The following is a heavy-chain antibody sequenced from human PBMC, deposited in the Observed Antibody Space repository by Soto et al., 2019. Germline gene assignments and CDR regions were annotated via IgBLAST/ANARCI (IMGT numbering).Heavy chain of an antibody. CDR1: RLTVRGYT. D-gene: IGHD4-17*01. V-gene: IGHV3-23*01. CDR3: AKPNDYGDFDY. CDR2: ISGSGGST. Sequence: GSLGLPCAADRLTVRGYTMSWSRQAPGKGLEWVSAISGSGGSTYYADSVKGRFTISRDNSKNTLYLQMNSLRAEDTAVYYCAKPNDYGDFDYWGQGTLVTVSS. J-gene: IGHJ4*02.